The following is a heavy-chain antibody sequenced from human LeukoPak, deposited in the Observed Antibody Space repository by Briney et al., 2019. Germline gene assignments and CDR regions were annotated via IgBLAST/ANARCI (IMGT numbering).Heavy chain of an antibody. CDR1: GFTFSSYS. J-gene: IGHJ6*02. CDR2: ISSSSSYI. D-gene: IGHD6-13*01. V-gene: IGHV3-21*01. CDR3: AGDERLAAVGIYYGMDV. Sequence: GGSLRLSCAASGFTFSSYSMNWVRQAPGKGLEWVSSISSSSSYIYYADSVKGRFTISRDNAKNSLYLQMNSLRAEDTAVYYCAGDERLAAVGIYYGMDVWGRGTTVTVSS.